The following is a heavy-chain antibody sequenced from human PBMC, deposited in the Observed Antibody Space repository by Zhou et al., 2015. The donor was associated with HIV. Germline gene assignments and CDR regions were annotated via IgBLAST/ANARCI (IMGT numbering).Heavy chain of an antibody. CDR1: GGTFSSYA. Sequence: QVQLVQSGAEVKKPGSSVKVSCKASGGTFSSYAISWVRQAPGQGLEWMGGIIPIFGTANYAQKFQGRVTITADESTSTAYMELSSLRSEDTAVYYCARTTRTGQQLKGGGNWFDPGAREPWSPSPQ. CDR3: ARTTRTGQQLKGGGNWFDP. D-gene: IGHD6-13*01. CDR2: IIPIFGTA. J-gene: IGHJ5*02. V-gene: IGHV1-69*01.